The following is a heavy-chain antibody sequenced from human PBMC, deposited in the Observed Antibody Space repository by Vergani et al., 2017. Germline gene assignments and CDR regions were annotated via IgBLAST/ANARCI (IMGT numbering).Heavy chain of an antibody. D-gene: IGHD4-23*01. J-gene: IGHJ4*02. Sequence: QVQLVQSGAEVKKPGASVKVSCKASGGTFSSYAISWVRQAPGQGLEWMGRIIPILGIANYEQKFQGRVTMTADKSTSTAYMELSSLRSEDTAVYYCAREQTTVVTPAYFDYWGQGTLVTVSS. CDR3: AREQTTVVTPAYFDY. CDR2: IIPILGIA. CDR1: GGTFSSYA. V-gene: IGHV1-69*04.